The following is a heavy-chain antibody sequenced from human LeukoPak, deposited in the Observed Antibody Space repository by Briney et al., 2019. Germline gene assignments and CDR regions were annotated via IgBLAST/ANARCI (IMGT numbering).Heavy chain of an antibody. V-gene: IGHV3-7*05. J-gene: IGHJ4*02. Sequence: GGSLRLSCAASGFTFSSYWMHWVRQAPGKGQEWVANIKQDGSEKYYVDSVKGRFTISRDNAKNSLYLQMNSLRAEDTAVYYCARDRRFWSGYYRFDYWGQGTLVTVSS. CDR2: IKQDGSEK. CDR1: GFTFSSYW. D-gene: IGHD3-3*01. CDR3: ARDRRFWSGYYRFDY.